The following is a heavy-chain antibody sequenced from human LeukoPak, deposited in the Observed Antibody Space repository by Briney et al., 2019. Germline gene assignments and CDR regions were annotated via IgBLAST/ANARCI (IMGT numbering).Heavy chain of an antibody. CDR1: GASISSYY. CDR3: ARGPHSGSYYFDY. CDR2: IYYSGST. D-gene: IGHD1-26*01. J-gene: IGHJ4*02. V-gene: IGHV4-59*01. Sequence: SETLSLTCTVSGASISSYYWSWIRQPPGKGPEWIAYIYYSGSTNYNSSFKSRVTISADTSKNQFSLKVSSVTAADTAVYYCARGPHSGSYYFDYWGQGTLVTVSS.